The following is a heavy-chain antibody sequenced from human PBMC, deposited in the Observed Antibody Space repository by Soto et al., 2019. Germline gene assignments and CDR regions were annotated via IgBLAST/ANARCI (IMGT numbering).Heavy chain of an antibody. CDR1: GGSISSGDYY. CDR2: IYYSGST. J-gene: IGHJ4*02. D-gene: IGHD3-10*01. Sequence: QVQLQESGPGLVKPSQTLSLTCTVSGGSISSGDYYWSWIRQPPGKGLEWIGYIYYSGSTYYNPSLKRRGTLSADTSKNHFSPKLSSVTAADTAVYYCARVGGFGATTIDYWGQGTLVTVSS. CDR3: ARVGGFGATTIDY. V-gene: IGHV4-30-4*01.